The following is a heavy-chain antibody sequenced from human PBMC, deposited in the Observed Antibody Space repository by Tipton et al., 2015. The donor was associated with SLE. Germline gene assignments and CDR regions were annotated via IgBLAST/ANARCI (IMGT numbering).Heavy chain of an antibody. J-gene: IGHJ3*02. D-gene: IGHD3-3*01. CDR3: ARFLEWDDAFDI. CDR2: IYYSGST. CDR1: GGSISSGDYY. Sequence: TLSLTCTVSGGSISSGDYYWSWIRQPPGKGLEWIGYIYYSGSTYYNPSLKSRVTISVDTSKNQFSLKLSSVTAADTAVYYCARFLEWDDAFDIWGQGTMVTVSS. V-gene: IGHV4-30-4*08.